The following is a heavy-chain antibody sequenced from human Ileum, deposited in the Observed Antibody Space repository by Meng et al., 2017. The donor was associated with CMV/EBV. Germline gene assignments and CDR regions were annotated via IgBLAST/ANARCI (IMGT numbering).Heavy chain of an antibody. CDR1: GFTFSTYA. J-gene: IGHJ4*02. CDR2: ISGSAEVT. CDR3: AKARLSYGYSYFDR. V-gene: IGHV3-23*01. D-gene: IGHD3-22*01. Sequence: SGFTFSTYAMSWVGQAPGKGLEWVSFISGSAEVTYYADSVKGRFSISRDNSKNTVYMQVNSLRAEDTAIYYCAKARLSYGYSYFDRWGQGTLVTVSS.